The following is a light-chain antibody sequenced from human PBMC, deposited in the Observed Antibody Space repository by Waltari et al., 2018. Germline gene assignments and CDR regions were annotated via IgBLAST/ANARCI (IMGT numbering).Light chain of an antibody. J-gene: IGKJ1*01. CDR1: QSVLFNSKNKNY. CDR3: QPFYHSPVT. Sequence: DIVMTQSPYSLSVSLGERATINCKSSQSVLFNSKNKNYLAWYQQKPGQPPKLLIYWASTRESDVPDRFIGSGSGTDFVLTISSLPAEDMAVYYCQPFYHSPVTFGQVTKMEIK. V-gene: IGKV4-1*01. CDR2: WAS.